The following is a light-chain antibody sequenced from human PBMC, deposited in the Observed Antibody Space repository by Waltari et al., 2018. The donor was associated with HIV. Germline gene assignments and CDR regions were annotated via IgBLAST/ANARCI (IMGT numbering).Light chain of an antibody. CDR2: SNN. Sequence: QSVLPQPPSASGPPGPRVTTSCSRSRSHIAGSTDNSYHPLPGTAPKLLIYSNNQRPSGVPDRFSGSKSGTSASLAISGLQSEDEADYYCAAWDDSLNGYVFGTGTKVTVL. J-gene: IGLJ1*01. CDR1: RSHIAGST. CDR3: AAWDDSLNGYV. V-gene: IGLV1-44*01.